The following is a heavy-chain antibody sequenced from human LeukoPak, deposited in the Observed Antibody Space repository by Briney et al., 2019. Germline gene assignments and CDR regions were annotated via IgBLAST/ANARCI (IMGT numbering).Heavy chain of an antibody. D-gene: IGHD3-3*01. CDR1: GFPFKNAG. CDR2: FNYKSNGGTP. Sequence: SGGPLRLSCAASGFPFKNAGMTWARQAPGKGLEWVGGFNYKSNGGTPDYAAPVKGRFTISRDDSKDTLYLQMNSLETEDTAVYYCTTDHRTIYGVVFPDYWGQGTLVTVSS. J-gene: IGHJ4*02. V-gene: IGHV3-15*01. CDR3: TTDHRTIYGVVFPDY.